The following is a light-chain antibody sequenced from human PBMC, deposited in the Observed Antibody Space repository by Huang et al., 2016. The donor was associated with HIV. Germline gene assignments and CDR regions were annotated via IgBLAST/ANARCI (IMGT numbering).Light chain of an antibody. CDR2: GAS. CDR1: QSVSSN. V-gene: IGKV3D-15*01. Sequence: IVMTQSPATLSVSPGERATLSCRASQSVSSNLAWYQRKVGQAPSLLIYGASTRATGIPARFSGSGSGTEFTLTISSLQSEDFAVYFCQHYNNWPRTFGQGTKVEIK. J-gene: IGKJ1*01. CDR3: QHYNNWPRT.